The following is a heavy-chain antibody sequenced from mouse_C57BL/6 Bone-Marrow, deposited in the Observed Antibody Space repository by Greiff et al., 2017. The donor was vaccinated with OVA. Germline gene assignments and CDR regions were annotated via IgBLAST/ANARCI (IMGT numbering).Heavy chain of an antibody. Sequence: QGLEWIGWFYPGSGSIKYNEKFKDKATLTADKSSSTVYMELSRLTSEDSAVYFCARHEAANWGFAYWGQGTLVTVSA. CDR2: FYPGSGSI. J-gene: IGHJ3*01. D-gene: IGHD4-1*01. V-gene: IGHV1-62-2*01. CDR3: ARHEAANWGFAY.